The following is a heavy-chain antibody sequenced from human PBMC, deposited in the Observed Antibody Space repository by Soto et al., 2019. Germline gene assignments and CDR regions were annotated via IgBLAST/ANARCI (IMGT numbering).Heavy chain of an antibody. D-gene: IGHD3-22*01. CDR2: INAGNGNT. CDR3: ARSGYGGYSHYFDY. CDR1: GYTFTAYA. Sequence: ASVKVSCKASGYTFTAYAMHWLRQAPGQRLEWMGWINAGNGNTKYSQKFQGRVTITRDTSASTAYMELSSLRSEDTAVYYCARSGYGGYSHYFDYWGQGTLVTVSS. V-gene: IGHV1-3*01. J-gene: IGHJ4*02.